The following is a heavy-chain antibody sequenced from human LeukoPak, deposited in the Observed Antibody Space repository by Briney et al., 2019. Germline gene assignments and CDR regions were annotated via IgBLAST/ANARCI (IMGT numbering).Heavy chain of an antibody. CDR3: ARRVVKYCSSTSCYSDYFGY. J-gene: IGHJ4*02. D-gene: IGHD2-2*01. CDR2: IYYSGST. CDR1: GGSISSYY. Sequence: KTSETLSLTCTVSGGSISSYYWSWIRQPPGKGLEWIGYIYYSGSTNYNPSLKSRVTISVDTSKNQFSLKLSSVTAADTAVYYCARRVVKYCSSTSCYSDYFGYWGQGTLVTVSS. V-gene: IGHV4-59*01.